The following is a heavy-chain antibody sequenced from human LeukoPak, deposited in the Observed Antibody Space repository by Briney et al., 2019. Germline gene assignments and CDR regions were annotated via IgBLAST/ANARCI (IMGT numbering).Heavy chain of an antibody. V-gene: IGHV3-74*01. CDR2: INTDGSSI. CDR3: ARVSTSGWSHMDV. Sequence: GGSLRLSCAASGFTLSNYWMHWVRQAPGKGLVWVSRINTDGSSISYADSVKGRFTISRDNAKNTLYLQMNSLRAEDTALYYCARVSTSGWSHMDVWGKGTTVTVSS. CDR1: GFTLSNYW. D-gene: IGHD6-19*01. J-gene: IGHJ6*03.